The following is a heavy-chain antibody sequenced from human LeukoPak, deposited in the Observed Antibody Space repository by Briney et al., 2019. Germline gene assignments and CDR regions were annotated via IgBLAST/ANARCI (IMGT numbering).Heavy chain of an antibody. CDR2: IIPILGIA. CDR3: ARDAGSYVDY. J-gene: IGHJ4*02. CDR1: GGTFSSYT. V-gene: IGHV1-69*04. Sequence: SVKVSCKASGGTFSSYTISWVRQAPGQGPEWMGRIIPILGIANYAQKFQGRVTITADKSTSTAYMELSSLRSEDTAVYYCARDAGSYVDYWGQGTLVTVSS.